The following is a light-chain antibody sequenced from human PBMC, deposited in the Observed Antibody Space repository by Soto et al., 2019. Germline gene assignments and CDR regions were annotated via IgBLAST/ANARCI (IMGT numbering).Light chain of an antibody. V-gene: IGKV1-12*01. CDR1: QGISRW. Sequence: IQMTQSPSSVSASIGDRVTITCRASQGISRWLNWYQQKPGEAPKLLIYAASTLQTGVPSRFSGSGSGTDFTLTISSLQPEDFASYFCQQADIFPITFGQGTRL. CDR2: AAS. CDR3: QQADIFPIT. J-gene: IGKJ5*01.